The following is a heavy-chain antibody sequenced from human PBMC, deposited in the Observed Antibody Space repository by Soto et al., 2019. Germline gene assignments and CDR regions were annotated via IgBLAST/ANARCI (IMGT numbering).Heavy chain of an antibody. V-gene: IGHV1-18*01. J-gene: IGHJ6*02. CDR2: ISAYNGNT. CDR3: ARSGIAAPLTWYYYYGMDV. Sequence: GASVTVSCKASGYTFTSYGISWVRQAPEQGLEWMGWISAYNGNTNYAQKLQGRVTMTTDTSTSTAYMELRSLRSDDTAVYYCARSGIAAPLTWYYYYGMDVWGQGTTVTVSS. CDR1: GYTFTSYG. D-gene: IGHD6-13*01.